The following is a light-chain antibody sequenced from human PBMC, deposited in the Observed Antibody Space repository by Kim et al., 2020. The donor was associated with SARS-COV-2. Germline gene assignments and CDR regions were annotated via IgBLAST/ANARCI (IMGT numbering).Light chain of an antibody. CDR2: GAS. CDR3: QQYNNWPLT. V-gene: IGKV3-15*01. Sequence: VSQGERATPPCRAGRSVSSNLAWYQQKPGQAPRLLIYGASTRATGIPARFSGSGSGTEFTLTISSLRSEDFAVYYCQQYNNWPLTFGKGTKVDIK. J-gene: IGKJ1*01. CDR1: RSVSSN.